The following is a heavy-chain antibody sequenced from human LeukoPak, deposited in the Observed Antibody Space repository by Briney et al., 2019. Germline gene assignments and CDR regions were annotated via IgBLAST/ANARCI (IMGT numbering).Heavy chain of an antibody. Sequence: SETLSLTCTVSGGSISSYYWSWIRQPPGKGLEWIGYIYYRGSTNYNPSLKSRVTISVDTSKNQFSLKLSSVTAADTAVYYCARVVYSYGYKVFGYWGQGTLVTVSS. CDR1: GGSISSYY. V-gene: IGHV4-59*01. CDR3: ARVVYSYGYKVFGY. CDR2: IYYRGST. D-gene: IGHD5-18*01. J-gene: IGHJ4*02.